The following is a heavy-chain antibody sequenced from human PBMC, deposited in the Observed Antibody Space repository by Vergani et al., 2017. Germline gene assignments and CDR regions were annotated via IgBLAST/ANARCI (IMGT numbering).Heavy chain of an antibody. CDR2: IYPGDSDV. D-gene: IGHD3-10*01. CDR3: ASGGYGSENGGALQL. V-gene: IGHV5-51*01. CDR1: RYIFSNFW. J-gene: IGHJ3*01. Sequence: EKQLVQSGSETKKPGESLKISCQAFRYIFSNFWIGWVRQRPGRGLEWMGIIYPGDSDVKSNPTFRGQVIFSVDTSVNTAYLQWRSLQASDTATYFCASGGYGSENGGALQLLGQGTNITVSS.